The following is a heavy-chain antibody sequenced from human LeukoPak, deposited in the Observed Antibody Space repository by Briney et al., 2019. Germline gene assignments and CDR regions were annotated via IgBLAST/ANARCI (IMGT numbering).Heavy chain of an antibody. CDR3: ARDATTIFDY. CDR2: IYTSGST. V-gene: IGHV4-4*07. Sequence: SETPSLTCAVYGGSFSAYYWSWIRQPAGKGLEWIGRIYTSGSTNYNPSLKSRVTMSVDTSKNQFSLKLSSVTAADTAVYYCARDATTIFDYWGQGTLVTVSS. D-gene: IGHD5-12*01. J-gene: IGHJ4*02. CDR1: GGSFSAYY.